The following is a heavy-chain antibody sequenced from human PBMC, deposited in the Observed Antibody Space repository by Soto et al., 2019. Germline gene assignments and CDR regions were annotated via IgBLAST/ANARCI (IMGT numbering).Heavy chain of an antibody. D-gene: IGHD6-19*01. CDR3: AHRRLVAVAGPWTPYLDY. V-gene: IGHV2-5*02. CDR1: GFSLSTSGVG. CDR2: IYWDDDK. J-gene: IGHJ4*02. Sequence: QITLKESGPTLVKPTQTLTLTCTFSGFSLSTSGVGVGWIRQPPGKALEWLALIYWDDDKRYSPSLKSRLTITKDTSKNQVVLTMTNMDPVDTATYYCAHRRLVAVAGPWTPYLDYWGQGTLVTVSS.